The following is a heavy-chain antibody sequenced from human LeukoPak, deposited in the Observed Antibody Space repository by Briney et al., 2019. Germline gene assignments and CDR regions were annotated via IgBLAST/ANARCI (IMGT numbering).Heavy chain of an antibody. CDR1: GGSFSGYY. J-gene: IGHJ4*02. V-gene: IGHV4-34*01. CDR2: INHSGST. CDR3: ARVGDCSSTSCLSWFDY. D-gene: IGHD2-2*01. Sequence: PSETLSLTCAVYGGSFSGYYWSWIRQPPGKGLEWIGEINHSGSTNYNPSLKSRVTISVDMSKNQFSLKLSSVTAADTAVYYCARVGDCSSTSCLSWFDYWGQGTLVTVSS.